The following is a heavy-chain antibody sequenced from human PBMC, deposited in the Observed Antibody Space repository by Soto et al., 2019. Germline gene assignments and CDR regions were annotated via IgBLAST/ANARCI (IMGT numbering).Heavy chain of an antibody. CDR3: ARDPQYTDSSGYSVSSGNFDY. D-gene: IGHD3-22*01. J-gene: IGHJ4*02. CDR1: GVSISSGGYY. CDR2: SYYSGNT. V-gene: IGHV4-31*03. Sequence: SETLSLTCTVSGVSISSGGYYWIWIRQHPGKGLEWIGYSYYSGNTYYNPSLKSRVTISVDTSKNQFSLRLSSVTAADTAVYYCARDPQYTDSSGYSVSSGNFDYWGQGILVTVSS.